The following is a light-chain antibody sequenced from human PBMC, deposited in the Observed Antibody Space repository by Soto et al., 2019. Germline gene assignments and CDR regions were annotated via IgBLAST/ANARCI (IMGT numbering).Light chain of an antibody. CDR1: RNINRK. J-gene: IGKJ4*01. V-gene: IGKV3-15*01. CDR3: QQYYDYPPLI. CDR2: RAS. Sequence: EIVMTQSPATLSVSPGERATLSCRASRNINRKLAWYQQKPGQAPRLLISRASTRATGIPARFSGSGSGTEFTITISSLQSEDFAVYYCQQYYDYPPLIFGGGTKVEIK.